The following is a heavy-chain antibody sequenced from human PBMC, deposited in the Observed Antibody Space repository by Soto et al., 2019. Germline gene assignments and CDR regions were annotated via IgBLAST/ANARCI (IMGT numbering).Heavy chain of an antibody. J-gene: IGHJ3*02. D-gene: IGHD3-22*01. V-gene: IGHV1-18*04. Sequence: ASVKVSCKASGYTFTSYGISWVRQAPGQGLEWMGWISAYNGNTKYAQKLQGRVTMTTDTSTSTAYMELRSLRSDDTAVYYCARDPVGGGTMIETRTAFDIWGQGTMVTVSS. CDR2: ISAYNGNT. CDR1: GYTFTSYG. CDR3: ARDPVGGGTMIETRTAFDI.